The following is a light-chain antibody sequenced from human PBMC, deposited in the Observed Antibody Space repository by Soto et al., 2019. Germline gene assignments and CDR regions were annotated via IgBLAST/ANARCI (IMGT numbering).Light chain of an antibody. Sequence: EIQVTQSPSTLSGSVGDRVTITCRASQTISSWLAWYQQKPGKAPKLLIYKASTLKSGVPSRFSGSGSGTEFTLTISSLQPEDFATYYCQQGNSFPPWTFGQGTKVDI. V-gene: IGKV1-5*03. CDR2: KAS. CDR1: QTISSW. CDR3: QQGNSFPPWT. J-gene: IGKJ1*01.